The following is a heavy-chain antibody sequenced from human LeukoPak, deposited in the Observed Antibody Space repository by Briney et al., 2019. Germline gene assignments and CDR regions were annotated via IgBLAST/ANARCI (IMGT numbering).Heavy chain of an antibody. D-gene: IGHD3-22*01. J-gene: IGHJ5*02. CDR3: ARGYYDSSGSNWFDP. V-gene: IGHV4-39*07. Sequence: PSGTLSLTCTVSGGSISSSSYYWGWIRQPPGKGLEWIGSIYYSGSTYYNPSLKSRVTISVDTSKNQFSLKLSSVTAANTAVYYCARGYYDSSGSNWFDPWGQGTLVTVSS. CDR1: GGSISSSSYY. CDR2: IYYSGST.